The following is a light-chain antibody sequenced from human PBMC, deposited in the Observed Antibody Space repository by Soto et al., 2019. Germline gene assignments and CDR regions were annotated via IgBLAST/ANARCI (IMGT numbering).Light chain of an antibody. V-gene: IGKV3-11*01. CDR3: QQRSNWPLLT. CDR1: QSVSSY. CDR2: DAS. J-gene: IGKJ4*01. Sequence: EIVLTQSPATPSLSPGERATLSCRASQSVSSYLAWYQQKPGQAPRLLIYDASNRATGIPARFSGSGSGTDFTLTISSLEPEDFAVYYCQQRSNWPLLTIGGGTKVDIK.